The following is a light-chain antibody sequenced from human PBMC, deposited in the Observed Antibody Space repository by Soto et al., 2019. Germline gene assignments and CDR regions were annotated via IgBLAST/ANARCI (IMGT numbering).Light chain of an antibody. Sequence: QSVLTQPPSVSGAPGQRVTISCTGSSSNIGGGFDVHWYQQLPGTVPKLLIHGNNNRPSGVPDRFSGSKSGTSASMAITGLQAEDEADYFCQSYDGGRSAYVFGTGTKVTVL. CDR2: GNN. CDR3: QSYDGGRSAYV. V-gene: IGLV1-40*01. CDR1: SSNIGGGFD. J-gene: IGLJ1*01.